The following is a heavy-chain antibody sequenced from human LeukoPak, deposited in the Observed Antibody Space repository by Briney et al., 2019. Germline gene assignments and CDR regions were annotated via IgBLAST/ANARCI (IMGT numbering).Heavy chain of an antibody. V-gene: IGHV4-34*01. Sequence: PSETLSLTCAVYGGSFSGYYWSWIRQPPGKGLEWIGEINRSGSTNYNPSLKSRVTISVDTSKNQFSLKLSSVTAADTAVYYCARGLGPIYYYYYYMDVWGKGTTVTVSS. CDR2: INRSGST. CDR3: ARGLGPIYYYYYYMDV. J-gene: IGHJ6*03. CDR1: GGSFSGYY.